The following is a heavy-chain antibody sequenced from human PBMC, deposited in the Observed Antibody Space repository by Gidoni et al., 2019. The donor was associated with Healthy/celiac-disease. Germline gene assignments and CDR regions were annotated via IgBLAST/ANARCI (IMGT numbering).Heavy chain of an antibody. CDR1: GGYIRSYY. CDR3: ARALIAARHLAVYGMDV. Sequence: QVQLQESGPGLVKPSETLSLTCTVSGGYIRSYYWSWIRQPPGKGLEWIGYIYYSGSTNYNPSLKSLVTISVDTSKNQFSLKLSSVTAADTAVYYCARALIAARHLAVYGMDVWGQGTTVTVSS. J-gene: IGHJ6*02. CDR2: IYYSGST. D-gene: IGHD6-6*01. V-gene: IGHV4-59*01.